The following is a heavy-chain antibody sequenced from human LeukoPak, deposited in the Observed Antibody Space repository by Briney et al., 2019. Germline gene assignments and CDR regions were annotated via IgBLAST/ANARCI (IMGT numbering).Heavy chain of an antibody. Sequence: ASVKVSCKASGYTFTSYAMNWVRQAPGQGLEWVGRIIPNSGDTLYAQKFKGRVTMTRDTSISTAYMELSRLRSDDTAVYYCARALGVVPVAPWGQGTLVTVSS. D-gene: IGHD2-2*01. CDR3: ARALGVVPVAP. V-gene: IGHV1-2*02. J-gene: IGHJ5*02. CDR2: IIPNSGDT. CDR1: GYTFTSYA.